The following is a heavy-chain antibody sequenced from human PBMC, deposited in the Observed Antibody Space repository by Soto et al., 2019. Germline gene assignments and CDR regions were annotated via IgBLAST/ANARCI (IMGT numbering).Heavy chain of an antibody. Sequence: SETLSLTCTVSGASITGRSYWSCIRQPAGKGLEWIGRFSLSGTTNYNPSLRGRVTMSADVSKNQFSLRLTSVTAADTALYYCARGMTPLGAPAWYYFDSWGQGTLVTVSS. V-gene: IGHV4-4*07. CDR3: ARGMTPLGAPAWYYFDS. D-gene: IGHD2-15*01. CDR2: FSLSGTT. CDR1: GASITGRSY. J-gene: IGHJ4*02.